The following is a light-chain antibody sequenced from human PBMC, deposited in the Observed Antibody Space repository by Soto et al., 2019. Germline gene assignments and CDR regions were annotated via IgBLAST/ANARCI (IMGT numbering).Light chain of an antibody. Sequence: QSVLTQPASVSGSPGQSITISCTGTSSDIGSHNFVSWYQQRPGKAPKLMIFEVTKRPSGVSNRFSASKSGNTASLTISGVLAEDEADYYCCSYAGTTTWVFGGGTKLTVL. CDR1: SSDIGSHNF. V-gene: IGLV2-23*02. CDR3: CSYAGTTTWV. CDR2: EVT. J-gene: IGLJ3*02.